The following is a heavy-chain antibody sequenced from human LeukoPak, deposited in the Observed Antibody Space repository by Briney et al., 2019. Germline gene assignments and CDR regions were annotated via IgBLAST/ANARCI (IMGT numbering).Heavy chain of an antibody. CDR2: INHSGST. Sequence: SETLSLTCAVYGGSFSGYYWSWIRQPPGKGLEWIGEINHSGSTNYSPSLKSRVTISVDTSKNQFSLKLSSVTAADTAVYYCARDDYYDSSGYYYRGQGTLVTVSS. CDR3: ARDDYYDSSGYYY. D-gene: IGHD3-22*01. V-gene: IGHV4-34*01. J-gene: IGHJ4*02. CDR1: GGSFSGYY.